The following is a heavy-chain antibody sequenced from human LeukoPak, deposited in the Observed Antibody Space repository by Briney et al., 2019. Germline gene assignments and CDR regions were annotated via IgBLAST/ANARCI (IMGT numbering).Heavy chain of an antibody. J-gene: IGHJ4*02. D-gene: IGHD5-12*01. Sequence: GGSLRLSCAASGFTFSSYWMSWVRQAPGKGLEWVANIKQDGSEKYYVDSVKGRFTISRDNAKNSLYLQMNSLRAEDTAVYYCARDPVRGYSGYEGDYWGQGTVVTVTS. CDR3: ARDPVRGYSGYEGDY. CDR2: IKQDGSEK. V-gene: IGHV3-7*01. CDR1: GFTFSSYW.